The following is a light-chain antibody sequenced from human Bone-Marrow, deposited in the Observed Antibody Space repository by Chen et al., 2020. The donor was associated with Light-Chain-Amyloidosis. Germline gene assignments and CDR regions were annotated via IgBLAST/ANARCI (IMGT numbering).Light chain of an antibody. V-gene: IGKV3-11*01. CDR1: QSVSSY. CDR2: DAS. Sequence: EIVMTQSPATLSLSPGERATLSCRASQSVSSYLAWYQPKPGQAPRLLIYDASNRATGIPARFSGRGSWTDFTLTISSLEPEDFAVYYCQQRSNWPPITFGQGTRLEIK. CDR3: QQRSNWPPIT. J-gene: IGKJ5*01.